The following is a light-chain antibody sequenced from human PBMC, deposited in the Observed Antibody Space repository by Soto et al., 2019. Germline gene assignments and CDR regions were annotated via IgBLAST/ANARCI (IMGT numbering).Light chain of an antibody. CDR3: CSYTSTSTLYV. J-gene: IGLJ1*01. CDR1: SSDIGNYNY. CDR2: DVS. V-gene: IGLV2-11*01. Sequence: QSVLTQPRSVSGSPGQSVTISCTGTSSDIGNYNYVSWYQQYPGKAPKLIIYDVSKRPSGIPDRFFGSKFGNTASLTISGLQAEDEADYYCCSYTSTSTLYVFGSGTKLTVL.